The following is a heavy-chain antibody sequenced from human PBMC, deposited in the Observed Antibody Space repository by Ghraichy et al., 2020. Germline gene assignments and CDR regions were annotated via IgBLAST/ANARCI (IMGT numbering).Heavy chain of an antibody. Sequence: SQTLSLTCAVYGGSFSGYYWSWIRQPPGKGLEWIGEINHSGSTNYNPSLKSRVTISVDTSKNQFSLKLSSVTAADTAVYYCARGPALWAAALYYMDVWGKGTTVTVSS. CDR2: INHSGST. V-gene: IGHV4-34*01. CDR3: ARGPALWAAALYYMDV. J-gene: IGHJ6*03. D-gene: IGHD6-13*01. CDR1: GGSFSGYY.